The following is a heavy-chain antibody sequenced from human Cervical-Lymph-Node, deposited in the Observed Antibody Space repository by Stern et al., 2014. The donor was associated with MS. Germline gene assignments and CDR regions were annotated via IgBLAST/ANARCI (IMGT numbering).Heavy chain of an antibody. Sequence: QLQLQESGPGLVKPSETLSLTCTVSGGSISSYYWSWIRQPPGQGLEWIGDICYSGSTKSNPSPERRVTISVDTSKNQFSLKLSSVTAADTAVYYCARVGGQWLSLIDPWGQGTLVTVSS. CDR2: ICYSGST. J-gene: IGHJ5*02. V-gene: IGHV4-59*01. CDR3: ARVGGQWLSLIDP. D-gene: IGHD6-19*01. CDR1: GGSISSYY.